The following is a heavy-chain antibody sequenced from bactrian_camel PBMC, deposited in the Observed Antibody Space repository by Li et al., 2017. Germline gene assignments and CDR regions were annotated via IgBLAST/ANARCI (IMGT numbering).Heavy chain of an antibody. CDR2: INSGGGST. V-gene: IGHV3S40*01. D-gene: IGHD3*01. Sequence: VQLVESGGGSVQSGGSLRLSCAASGFAFSRHAMMWVRQAPGKGLEWVSGINSGGGSTYYADSVKGRFTISRDNAKNTVYLQMNSLKPEDTALYLCAAGPHLFPLCTVGRDFNFFGHGTQVTVS. CDR1: GFAFSRHA. J-gene: IGHJ4*01.